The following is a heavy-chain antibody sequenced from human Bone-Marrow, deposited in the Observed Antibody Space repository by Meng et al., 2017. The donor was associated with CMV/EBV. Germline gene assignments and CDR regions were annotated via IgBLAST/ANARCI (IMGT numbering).Heavy chain of an antibody. Sequence: GESLKISCIASGFTFGDYAMSWVRQAPGKGLEWVGFIRSKAYGGTTEYAASVQGRFTISRDDSKSIAYLQMNSLKTEDSAVYYCTSLPYSSSRSFDYWGQGTLVTVSS. CDR3: TSLPYSSSRSFDY. D-gene: IGHD6-6*01. V-gene: IGHV3-49*04. J-gene: IGHJ4*02. CDR1: GFTFGDYA. CDR2: IRSKAYGGTT.